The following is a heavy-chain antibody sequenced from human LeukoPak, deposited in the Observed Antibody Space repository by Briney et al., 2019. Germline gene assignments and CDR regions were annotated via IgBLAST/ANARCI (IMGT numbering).Heavy chain of an antibody. J-gene: IGHJ4*02. CDR1: GFTFSSYS. D-gene: IGHD2-21*01. Sequence: GGSLRLSCAASGFTFSSYSMNWVRQTPEKGLEWVSYISSGSSNKYYADTVKGRSTISRDNAKNSLFLQMNSLRAEDTAVYYCTRGGAYVPFDYWGQGTLVTVSS. V-gene: IGHV3-48*01. CDR2: ISSGSSNK. CDR3: TRGGAYVPFDY.